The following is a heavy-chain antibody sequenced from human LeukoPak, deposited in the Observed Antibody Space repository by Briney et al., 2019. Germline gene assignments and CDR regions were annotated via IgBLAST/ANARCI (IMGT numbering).Heavy chain of an antibody. CDR3: AKANMVRGVTLKFDY. V-gene: IGHV3-23*01. CDR1: GFTFSSYA. J-gene: IGHJ4*02. Sequence: PGGSLRLSCAASGFTFSSYAMSWVRQAPGKGLEWVSAISGSGGSTYYADSVKGRFTISRDNSKNTLYLQLNSLRAEDTAAYYCAKANMVRGVTLKFDYWGQGTLVTVSS. D-gene: IGHD3-10*01. CDR2: ISGSGGST.